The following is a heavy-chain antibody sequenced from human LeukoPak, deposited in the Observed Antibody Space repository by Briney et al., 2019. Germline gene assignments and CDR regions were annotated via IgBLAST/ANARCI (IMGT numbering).Heavy chain of an antibody. Sequence: GGSLRLSCAASGFTFSSYSMNWVRQAPGKGLEWVANIQEDGKKENYVDSVRGRFTISRDNAKNSIYLQMNSLRVEDTAVYYCAKDIVGGGDDYWGQGTLVIVSS. CDR3: AKDIVGGGDDY. CDR2: IQEDGKKE. D-gene: IGHD2-21*02. CDR1: GFTFSSYS. V-gene: IGHV3-7*01. J-gene: IGHJ4*02.